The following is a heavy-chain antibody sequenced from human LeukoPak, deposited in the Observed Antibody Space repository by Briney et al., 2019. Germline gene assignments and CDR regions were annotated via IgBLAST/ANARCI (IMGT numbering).Heavy chain of an antibody. V-gene: IGHV3-48*01. Sequence: GGSLRLSCAASGFILGQYGFNWVRQAPGKGLEWVSHIRYTSETFYADSVEGRFTISRDHARNSLYLHMNNLRGEDTAIYYCARDAGNSGYGCDLWGQGTLVTVSS. D-gene: IGHD5-12*01. J-gene: IGHJ5*02. CDR3: ARDAGNSGYGCDL. CDR1: GFILGQYG. CDR2: IRYTSET.